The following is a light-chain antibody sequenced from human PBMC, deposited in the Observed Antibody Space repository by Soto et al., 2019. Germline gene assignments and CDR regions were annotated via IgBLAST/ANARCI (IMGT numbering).Light chain of an antibody. Sequence: QSALTQPASVSGSPGQSITISCTGSGSDIGAYNYVSWYQQHPCKAPKLLIHGVTRRPSGVSSRFSASKSAYTASLTISGLQAEDEANYYCSSFTTSYFYVFGPGTQLTVL. J-gene: IGLJ1*01. CDR3: SSFTTSYFYV. CDR2: GVT. CDR1: GSDIGAYNY. V-gene: IGLV2-14*01.